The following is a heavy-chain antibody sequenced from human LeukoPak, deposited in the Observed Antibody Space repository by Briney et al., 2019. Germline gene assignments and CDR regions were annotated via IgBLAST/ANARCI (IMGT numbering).Heavy chain of an antibody. CDR3: ARAGSYSTLDY. J-gene: IGHJ4*02. D-gene: IGHD6-13*01. Sequence: GGSLRPSCAASGFTFSRYTLNWVRQAPGKGLEWVSSISSTSSDIYYADPVKGRFTISRDNAKNSLYLQMNSLRAEDTAVYYCARAGSYSTLDYWGQGTLVPVSS. CDR2: ISSTSSDI. V-gene: IGHV3-21*01. CDR1: GFTFSRYT.